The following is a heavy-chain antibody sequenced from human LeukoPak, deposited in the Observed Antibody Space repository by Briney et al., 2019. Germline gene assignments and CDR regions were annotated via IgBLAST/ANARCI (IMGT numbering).Heavy chain of an antibody. V-gene: IGHV3-66*02. CDR2: IYSGGST. CDR1: GFTVSSKY. J-gene: IGHJ4*02. Sequence: GGSLRLSCAASGFTVSSKYMSWVRQAPGKGLEWVSTIYSGGSTFYADSVKGRFTISRDNSKNTLYLEMNSLRAEDTAMYYCARGETGYPVWGQGTLITVSS. CDR3: ARGETGYPV. D-gene: IGHD6-13*01.